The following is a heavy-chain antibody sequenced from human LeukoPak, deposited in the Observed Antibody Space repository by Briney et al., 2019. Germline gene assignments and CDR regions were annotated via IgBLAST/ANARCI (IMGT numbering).Heavy chain of an antibody. D-gene: IGHD6-13*01. V-gene: IGHV3-21*01. CDR3: ARDTPIAAAGSFDY. J-gene: IGHJ4*02. CDR2: ISSSSSYI. Sequence: GGSLRLSCAASGFTFSSYSMNWVRQAPGKGLEWVSSISSSSSYIYYADSVKGRFTISRDNAKNSLYLQMNSLRAEDTAVYYCARDTPIAAAGSFDYWGQGTLVTVSS. CDR1: GFTFSSYS.